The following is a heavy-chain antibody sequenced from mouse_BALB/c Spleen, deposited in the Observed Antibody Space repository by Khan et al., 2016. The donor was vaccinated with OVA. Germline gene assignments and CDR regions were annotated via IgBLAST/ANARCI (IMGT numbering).Heavy chain of an antibody. CDR1: GFSFSSYS. V-gene: IGHV5-6-4*01. CDR2: IRSGGTYT. CDR3: PRNRGYYGHNPCFDY. D-gene: IGHD1-1*01. Sequence: VQLKQSGGGLVRPGGSLKLSCAASGFSFSSYSMSWVRQTPEKRLEWVATIRSGGTYTYYPDSVKGRFTISRDNAKNTLYLQMNSLKSEDTAIDYCPRNRGYYGHNPCFDYWGQGTTLTVSS. J-gene: IGHJ2*01.